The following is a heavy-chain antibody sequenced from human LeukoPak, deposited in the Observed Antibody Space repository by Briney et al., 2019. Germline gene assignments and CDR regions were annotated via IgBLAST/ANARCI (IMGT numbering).Heavy chain of an antibody. CDR2: ISYDGSNK. J-gene: IGHJ4*02. V-gene: IGHV3-30-3*01. CDR3: ARAYRIVVGATGDFDY. Sequence: PGRSLRLPCAASGFTFSSYAMRWVRQAPGEGLEWVAVISYDGSNKYYADSVKGRFTISRDNSKNTLYLQMNSLRAEDTAVYYCARAYRIVVGATGDFDYWGQGTLVTVSS. CDR1: GFTFSSYA. D-gene: IGHD1-26*01.